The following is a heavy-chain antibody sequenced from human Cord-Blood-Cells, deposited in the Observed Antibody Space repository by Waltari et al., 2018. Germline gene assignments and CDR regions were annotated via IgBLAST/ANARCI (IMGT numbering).Heavy chain of an antibody. J-gene: IGHJ4*02. Sequence: QVQLQQWGAGLLKPSETLSLTCAVYGGSFSGYYLSWSRQPPGKGLEWIGEINHSGSTNYNPSLKSRVTISVDTSKNQFSLKLSSVTAADTAVYYCARVDYRTIAAAGSDYWGQGTLVTVSS. V-gene: IGHV4-34*01. CDR1: GGSFSGYY. CDR3: ARVDYRTIAAAGSDY. CDR2: INHSGST. D-gene: IGHD6-13*01.